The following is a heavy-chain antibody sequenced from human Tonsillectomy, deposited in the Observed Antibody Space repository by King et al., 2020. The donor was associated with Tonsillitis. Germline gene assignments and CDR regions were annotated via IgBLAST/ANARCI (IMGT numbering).Heavy chain of an antibody. CDR2: IFFSGNT. Sequence: QLQEAGPGLVKPSQTLSLTCPVSGCSISGVDYFWICIVQHQGKGRERIGNIFFSGNTYYKPTLRSRLTIPLDTSKNQFSLKLTSVTAADTAVYYCGRYEGGVFDPWGQGSLVTVSS. J-gene: IGHJ5*02. CDR3: GRYEGGVFDP. V-gene: IGHV4-31*03. CDR1: GCSISGVDYF. D-gene: IGHD2-15*01.